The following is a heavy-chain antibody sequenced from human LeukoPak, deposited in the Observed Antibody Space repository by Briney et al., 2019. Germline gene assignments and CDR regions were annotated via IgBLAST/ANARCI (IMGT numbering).Heavy chain of an antibody. V-gene: IGHV4-39*07. CDR2: FSYSGST. CDR3: ARVCCITMVRGVILFDY. Sequence: SETLSLTCTVSGGSISSSSYYWGWIPQPPGKGLEWIGSFSYSGSTCYSPSLKSRFTICVATSKNQFSLKLSSVTAAATAVYYCARVCCITMVRGVILFDYWGQGTLVTVSS. D-gene: IGHD3-10*01. CDR1: GGSISSSSYY. J-gene: IGHJ4*02.